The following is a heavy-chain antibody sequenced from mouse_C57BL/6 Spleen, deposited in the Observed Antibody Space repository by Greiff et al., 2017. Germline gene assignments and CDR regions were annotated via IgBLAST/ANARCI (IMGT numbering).Heavy chain of an antibody. CDR1: GFTFSDYG. Sequence: EVKLVESGGGLVKPGGSLKLSCAASGFTFSDYGMHWVRQAPEKGLEWVAYISSGSSTIYYADTVKGRFTISRDNAKNTLFLQMTSLRSEDTAMYYCARTGFAYWGQWTLVTVSA. V-gene: IGHV5-17*01. CDR2: ISSGSSTI. CDR3: ARTGFAY. J-gene: IGHJ3*01.